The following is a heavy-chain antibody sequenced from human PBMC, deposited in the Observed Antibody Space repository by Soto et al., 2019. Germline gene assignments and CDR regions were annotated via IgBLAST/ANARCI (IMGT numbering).Heavy chain of an antibody. CDR1: GYTFASYY. CDR3: ARDRAPGWAYYYGMDV. D-gene: IGHD1-26*01. V-gene: IGHV1-46*03. J-gene: IGHJ6*02. CDR2: INPSSGST. Sequence: ASVKVCCKASGYTFASYYMHWVRQAPGQGLEWMGIINPSSGSTSYAQKFQGRVTMTRDTSTSTVYMELSSLRSEDTAVYYCARDRAPGWAYYYGMDVWGQGTTVTVSS.